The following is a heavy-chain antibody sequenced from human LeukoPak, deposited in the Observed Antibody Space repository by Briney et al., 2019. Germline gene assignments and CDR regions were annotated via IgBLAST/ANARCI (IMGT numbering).Heavy chain of an antibody. D-gene: IGHD4-23*01. CDR2: IKQDGSEK. CDR3: ASVAYGGNFDY. Sequence: GGSLRLSCAASGFTFSSYWMSWVRQAPGKGLEWVANIKQDGSEKHYVDSVKGRFTISRDNAKNSLYLQMNSLRAEDTAVYYCASVAYGGNFDYWGQGTLVTVSS. J-gene: IGHJ4*02. CDR1: GFTFSSYW. V-gene: IGHV3-7*01.